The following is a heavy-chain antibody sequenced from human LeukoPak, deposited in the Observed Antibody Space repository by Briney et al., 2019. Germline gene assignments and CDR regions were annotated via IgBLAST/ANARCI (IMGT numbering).Heavy chain of an antibody. D-gene: IGHD2-2*02. CDR3: AREFYTALRS. CDR2: VSYSGST. CDR1: GGSISSYY. J-gene: IGHJ5*02. Sequence: SETLSLTCSVSGGSISSYYWSWIRQPPGKGLEWIGYVSYSGSTNYNPSLKSRVTISVDTSKNQFSLKLSSVTAADTAVYYCAREFYTALRSWGQGTLVTVSS. V-gene: IGHV4-59*01.